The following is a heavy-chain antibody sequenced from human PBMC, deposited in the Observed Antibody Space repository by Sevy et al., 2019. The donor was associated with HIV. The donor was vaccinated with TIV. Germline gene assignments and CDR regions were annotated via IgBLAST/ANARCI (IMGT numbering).Heavy chain of an antibody. Sequence: GGSLRLSCAASGFTFSSYWMHWVRQAPGKGLVWVSHINSDGSKTGYADSVKGRFTISRDNAKNTLYLQMNSLRVEDTAVYYCARDKSATAVDYWGQGTLVTVSS. CDR1: GFTFSSYW. CDR3: ARDKSATAVDY. D-gene: IGHD6-25*01. J-gene: IGHJ4*02. V-gene: IGHV3-74*01. CDR2: INSDGSKT.